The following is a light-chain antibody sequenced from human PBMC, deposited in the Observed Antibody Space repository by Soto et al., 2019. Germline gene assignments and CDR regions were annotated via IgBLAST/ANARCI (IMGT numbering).Light chain of an antibody. J-gene: IGLJ1*01. V-gene: IGLV1-44*01. CDR2: SNN. CDR1: SSNIGSNT. CDR3: APWDDRLNRSV. Sequence: QSVLTQPPSASGTPGQRVTISCSGSSSNIGSNTVNWYQQLPGTAPKLLIYSNNQRPSGVPDRFSGSKSGTSASLAISGLQSEDEADYYCAPWDDRLNRSVFGTGPKATVL.